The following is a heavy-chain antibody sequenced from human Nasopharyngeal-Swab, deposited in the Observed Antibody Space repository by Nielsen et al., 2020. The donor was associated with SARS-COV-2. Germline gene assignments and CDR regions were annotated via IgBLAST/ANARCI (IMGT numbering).Heavy chain of an antibody. V-gene: IGHV4-39*01. CDR3: ARSVRGCSGGSCYSVEDV. J-gene: IGHJ6*02. D-gene: IGHD2-15*01. Sequence: SETLSLTCTASGGSISSSSYYWGWIRQPPGKGLEWIGSIYYSGSTYYNPSLKSRVTISVDTSKNQFSLKLSSVTAADTAVYYCARSVRGCSGGSCYSVEDVWGQGTTVTVSS. CDR1: GGSISSSSYY. CDR2: IYYSGST.